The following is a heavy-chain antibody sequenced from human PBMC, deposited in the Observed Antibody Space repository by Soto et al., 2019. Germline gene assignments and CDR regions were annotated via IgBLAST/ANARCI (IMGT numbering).Heavy chain of an antibody. V-gene: IGHV3-74*01. CDR2: INSDGSST. D-gene: IGHD6-19*01. CDR3: ARRGAVAGLHY. Sequence: EVQLVESGGGLVQPGGSLRVSCAASGFTFSSYWMHWVRPAPGKGLVWVSLINSDGSSTSYADSVKGRFTISRDNAKNTLYLQMNGLRAEDTAIYYCARRGAVAGLHYWGQGTLVTVSS. CDR1: GFTFSSYW. J-gene: IGHJ4*02.